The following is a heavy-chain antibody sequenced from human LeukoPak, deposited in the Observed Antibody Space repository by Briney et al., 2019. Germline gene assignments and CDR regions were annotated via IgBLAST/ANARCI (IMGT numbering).Heavy chain of an antibody. V-gene: IGHV4-59*01. Sequence: SETLSLTCTVSGASINSYYWSWIRQPPGKGLEWIGCIYDSGSTDYNPSLKSRVTISVDTSKNQFSLKLTSVTAADTAMYYCARYGMSIDLWGQGTLVTVSS. CDR2: IYDSGST. CDR1: GASINSYY. J-gene: IGHJ5*02. D-gene: IGHD6-6*01. CDR3: ARYGMSIDL.